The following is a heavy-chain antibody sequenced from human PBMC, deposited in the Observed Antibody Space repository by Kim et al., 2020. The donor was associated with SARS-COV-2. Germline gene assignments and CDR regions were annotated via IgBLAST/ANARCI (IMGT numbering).Heavy chain of an antibody. D-gene: IGHD2-8*01. CDR1: GFTLSTYW. V-gene: IGHV3-7*03. J-gene: IGHJ4*02. CDR3: ARDRVSWRYGIDF. Sequence: GGSLRLSCVASGFTLSTYWMTWVRQAPGKGLEWVANIKQDGSDKYYVDSVRGRFTISRDNAKNLLFLQLNSLRVDDTAVYYCARDRVSWRYGIDFWGQGT. CDR2: IKQDGSDK.